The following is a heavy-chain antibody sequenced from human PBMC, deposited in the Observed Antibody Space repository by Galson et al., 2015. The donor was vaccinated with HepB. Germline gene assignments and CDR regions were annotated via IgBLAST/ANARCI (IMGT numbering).Heavy chain of an antibody. D-gene: IGHD2-21*01. V-gene: IGHV3-33*08. CDR3: ARQDCPDY. CDR1: GFTFSSYS. CDR2: IWYDGSNK. Sequence: SLRLSCAASGFTFSSYSMNWVRQAPGKGLEWVAVIWYDGSNKYYADSVKGRFTISRDNSKNTLYLQMNSLRAEDTAVYYCARQDCPDYWGQGTLVTVSS. J-gene: IGHJ4*02.